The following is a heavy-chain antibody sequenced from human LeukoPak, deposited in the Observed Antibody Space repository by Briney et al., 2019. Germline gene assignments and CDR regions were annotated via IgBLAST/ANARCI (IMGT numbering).Heavy chain of an antibody. Sequence: KSSETLSLTCTVSGGSISSGGYYWSWIRQHPGKGLEWIGYIYYSGSTYYNPSLKSRVTISVDTSKNQFSLKLSSVTAADTAVYYCARPRLRDYYFDYWGQGTLVTVSS. CDR3: ARPRLRDYYFDY. D-gene: IGHD4-17*01. V-gene: IGHV4-31*03. CDR2: IYYSGST. J-gene: IGHJ4*02. CDR1: GGSISSGGYY.